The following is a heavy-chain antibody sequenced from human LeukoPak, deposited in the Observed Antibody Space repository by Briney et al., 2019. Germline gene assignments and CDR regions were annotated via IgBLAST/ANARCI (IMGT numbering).Heavy chain of an antibody. CDR3: ARYCSRTSCYYFDY. CDR1: GGSISSNY. D-gene: IGHD2-2*01. Sequence: PSETLSLTCTVSGGSISSNYWSWIRQPPGKGLEWIGYIYYSGSTNYNPSLKSRVALSIDTSKNQFSLKLSSVTAADTAVYFCARYCSRTSCYYFDYWGQGTLVTVSS. V-gene: IGHV4-59*08. CDR2: IYYSGST. J-gene: IGHJ4*02.